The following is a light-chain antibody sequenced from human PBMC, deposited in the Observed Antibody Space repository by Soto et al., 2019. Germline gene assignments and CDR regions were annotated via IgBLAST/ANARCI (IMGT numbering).Light chain of an antibody. CDR2: EVS. J-gene: IGLJ1*01. CDR1: SSDVGAYNY. V-gene: IGLV2-14*01. Sequence: QSALAQPASVSGSPGQSITISCTGTSSDVGAYNYVSWYQQHPGKAPKLIIYEVSSRPSGVSSRFSGSKSGNTASLTISGLQAEDEGDYYCSSYTTRSTLVFGTGTKVTVL. CDR3: SSYTTRSTLV.